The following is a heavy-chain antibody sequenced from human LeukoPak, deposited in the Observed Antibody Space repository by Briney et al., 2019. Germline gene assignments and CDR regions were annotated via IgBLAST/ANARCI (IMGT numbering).Heavy chain of an antibody. Sequence: ASVKVSCKASGYTFTGYYMHWVRQAPGQGLEWMGWINPNSGGTNYAQKFQGRVTMTRDTSISTAYMKLSRLRSDDTAVYYCAREKVVVPNWFDPWGQGTLVTVSS. CDR2: INPNSGGT. CDR1: GYTFTGYY. J-gene: IGHJ5*02. V-gene: IGHV1-2*02. D-gene: IGHD2-2*01. CDR3: AREKVVVPNWFDP.